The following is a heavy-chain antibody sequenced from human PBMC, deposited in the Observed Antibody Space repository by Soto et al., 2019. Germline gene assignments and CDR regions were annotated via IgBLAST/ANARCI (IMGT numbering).Heavy chain of an antibody. Sequence: QVQLQQWGAGLLKPSETLSLTCAVYGGSFSGYYWSWIRQPPGKGLEWMGEINHSGSTNYNPSRKSRVTIAVDASKNRFSLKLSSVTAADTAVYYCARGFMGWLQYLPLFDYWGQGTLVTVSS. CDR1: GGSFSGYY. CDR2: INHSGST. V-gene: IGHV4-34*01. CDR3: ARGFMGWLQYLPLFDY. D-gene: IGHD5-12*01. J-gene: IGHJ4*02.